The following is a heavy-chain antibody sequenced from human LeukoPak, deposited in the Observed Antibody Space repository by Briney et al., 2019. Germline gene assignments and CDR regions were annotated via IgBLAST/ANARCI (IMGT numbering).Heavy chain of an antibody. CDR3: ARASGSYYGNWFDP. CDR2: IYYSGST. V-gene: IGHV4-31*03. Sequence: SETLSLTCTVSGGSISSGGYYWSWIRQHPGKGLEWIGYIYYSGSTYYNPSLKSRVTISVDTSKNQFSLKLSSVTAADAAVYYCARASGSYYGNWFDPWGQGTLVTVSS. CDR1: GGSISSGGYY. J-gene: IGHJ5*02. D-gene: IGHD1-26*01.